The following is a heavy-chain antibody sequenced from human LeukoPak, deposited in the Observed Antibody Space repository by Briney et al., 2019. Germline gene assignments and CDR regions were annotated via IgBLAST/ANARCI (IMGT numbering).Heavy chain of an antibody. Sequence: GGSLRLSCAASGFSFSNYVMHWVRQAPGKGLEYVSAISSNGGSTYYANSVKGRFTISRDNSKNMLYLQMGSLRPEDMAVYYCARVYAGSWYAAFDIWGQGTMVTVSS. CDR2: ISSNGGST. CDR3: ARVYAGSWYAAFDI. J-gene: IGHJ3*02. D-gene: IGHD6-13*01. V-gene: IGHV3-64*01. CDR1: GFSFSNYV.